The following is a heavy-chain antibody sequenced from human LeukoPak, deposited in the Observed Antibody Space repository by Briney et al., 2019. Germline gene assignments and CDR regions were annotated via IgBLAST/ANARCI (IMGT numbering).Heavy chain of an antibody. CDR2: ISAYNGNT. CDR3: ARVTSYFDWLLDSPDWFDP. V-gene: IGHV1-18*01. Sequence: ASVKVSCKASGYTFTSYGISWVRQAPGQGLEWMGWISAYNGNTNYAQKLQGRVTMTTDTSTSTAYMELRSLSAEDTAVYYCARVTSYFDWLLDSPDWFDPWGQGTLVTVSS. J-gene: IGHJ5*02. D-gene: IGHD3-9*01. CDR1: GYTFTSYG.